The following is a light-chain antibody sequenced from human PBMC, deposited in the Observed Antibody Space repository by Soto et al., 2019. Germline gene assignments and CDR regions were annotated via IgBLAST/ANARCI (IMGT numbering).Light chain of an antibody. V-gene: IGKV3-15*01. CDR2: GAS. CDR1: QSASGN. J-gene: IGKJ1*01. CDR3: QQYNNWPPA. Sequence: EIVMTQSPATLSVSPGERATLSCRASQSASGNLAWYQQKPGQAPRLLIYGASTRATGIPARFSGSGSGTEFTLTISSLQSEDFAGYYCQQYNNWPPACGQGTKVEIK.